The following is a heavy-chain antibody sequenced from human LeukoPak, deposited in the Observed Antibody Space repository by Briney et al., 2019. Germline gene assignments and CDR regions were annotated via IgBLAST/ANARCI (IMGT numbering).Heavy chain of an antibody. CDR3: AREANYYGSGSSSGFDP. D-gene: IGHD3-10*01. CDR2: INHSGST. Sequence: NPSETLSLTCAVYGGSFSGYYWSWIRQPPGKGLEWIGEINHSGSTNYNPSLKSRVTISVDTSKNQFSLKLSSVTAADTAVYYCAREANYYGSGSSSGFDPWGQGTLVTVSS. V-gene: IGHV4-34*01. J-gene: IGHJ5*02. CDR1: GGSFSGYY.